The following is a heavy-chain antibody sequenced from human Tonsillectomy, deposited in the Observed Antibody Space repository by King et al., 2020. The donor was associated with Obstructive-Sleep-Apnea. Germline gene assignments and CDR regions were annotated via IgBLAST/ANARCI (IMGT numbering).Heavy chain of an antibody. CDR2: IYYSGST. Sequence: VQLQESGPGLVKPSETLSLTCTVSGGSISSYYWSWIRQPPGKGLEWIGYIYYSGSTNYNPSLKSRVTISVDTSKNQFSLKLSSVTAADTAVYYCARHSPLLYDRIAGEDALFDPWGQGTLVTVSS. J-gene: IGHJ5*02. V-gene: IGHV4-59*08. CDR3: ARHSPLLYDRIAGEDALFDP. D-gene: IGHD6-13*01. CDR1: GGSISSYY.